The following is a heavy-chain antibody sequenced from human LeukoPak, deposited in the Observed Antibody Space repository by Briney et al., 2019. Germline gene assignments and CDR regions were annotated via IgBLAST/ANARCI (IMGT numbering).Heavy chain of an antibody. V-gene: IGHV4-39*07. Sequence: SETLSLTCTVSGDSISSNSYYWGWIRQPPGKGLEWIGRIYYSGSTYYNPSLKSRVTISVDTSKNQFSLKLSSVTAADTAVYYCARRIVVVIQVEDAFDIWGQGTMVTVSS. D-gene: IGHD3-22*01. CDR1: GDSISSNSYY. CDR3: ARRIVVVIQVEDAFDI. CDR2: IYYSGST. J-gene: IGHJ3*02.